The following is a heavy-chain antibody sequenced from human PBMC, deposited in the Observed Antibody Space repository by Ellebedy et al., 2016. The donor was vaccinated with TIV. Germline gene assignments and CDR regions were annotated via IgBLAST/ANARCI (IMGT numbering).Heavy chain of an antibody. V-gene: IGHV4-39*02. J-gene: IGHJ4*02. CDR1: GASISSSSYY. CDR2: INALGNDA. CDR3: SRARIEWLLRPTVD. Sequence: SETLSLTCNVSGASISSSSYYWGCIRQPPGKGLEWIAAINALGNDAFYADSLKGRTTISRDNDDNTLYLEINSVRPAETATYYCSRARIEWLLRPTVDWGQGTLVTVSS. D-gene: IGHD6-19*01.